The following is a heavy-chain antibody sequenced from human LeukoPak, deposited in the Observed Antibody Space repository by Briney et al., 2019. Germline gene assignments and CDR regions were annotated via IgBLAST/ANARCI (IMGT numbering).Heavy chain of an antibody. Sequence: ASVKVSCKASGYTFTGHYVHWVRQAPGQGLEWMGWINGNTGDTNYAQRFQRRVTMIRETSISTMYTELSRLRSDDTAVYYCAREYSSSLFDYWGQGTLVTVSS. D-gene: IGHD6-13*01. CDR2: INGNTGDT. CDR3: AREYSSSLFDY. J-gene: IGHJ4*02. CDR1: GYTFTGHY. V-gene: IGHV1-2*02.